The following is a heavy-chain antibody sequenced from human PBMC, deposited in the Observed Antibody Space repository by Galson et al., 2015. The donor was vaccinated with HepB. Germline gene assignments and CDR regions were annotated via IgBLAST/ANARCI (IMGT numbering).Heavy chain of an antibody. CDR2: LLISGST. CDR1: GDPITSNY. J-gene: IGHJ4*02. Sequence: ETLSLTCTASGDPITSNYYSWIRQPAGKGLEWIGRLLISGSTNYNPSLKNRVTMSRDTSKNQFSLRITSVTAADTAVYYCARERMGFDYWGLGTLVTVSS. V-gene: IGHV4-4*07. D-gene: IGHD1-26*01. CDR3: ARERMGFDY.